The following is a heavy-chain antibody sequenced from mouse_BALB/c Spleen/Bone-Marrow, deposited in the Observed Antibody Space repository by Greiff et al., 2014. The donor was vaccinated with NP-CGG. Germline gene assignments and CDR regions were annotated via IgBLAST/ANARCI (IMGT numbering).Heavy chain of an antibody. CDR3: ASYYYGSSYGLAY. D-gene: IGHD1-1*01. CDR2: IDPANGNT. J-gene: IGHJ3*01. V-gene: IGHV14-3*02. Sequence: VQLQQPGAELVKPGAPVKLSCTASGFNIKDTYMHWVKQRPEQGLEWIGRIDPANGNTKYDPKFQGKATITADTSSNTAYLQLSSLTSEDTAVYYCASYYYGSSYGLAYWGQGTLVTVSA. CDR1: GFNIKDTY.